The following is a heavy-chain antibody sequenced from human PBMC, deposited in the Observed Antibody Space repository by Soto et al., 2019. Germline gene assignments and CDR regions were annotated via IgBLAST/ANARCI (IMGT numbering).Heavy chain of an antibody. J-gene: IGHJ4*02. CDR1: GFTVSSNY. Sequence: EVQLVESGGGLVQPGGSLRLSCAASGFTVSSNYMSWVRQAPGKGLEWVSVIYSGGSTYYADSVKGRFTISRHNSKNTLYLQMNSLRAEDTAVYYCARSRYDFWSGYLDYWGQGTLVTVSS. CDR2: IYSGGST. V-gene: IGHV3-53*04. CDR3: ARSRYDFWSGYLDY. D-gene: IGHD3-3*01.